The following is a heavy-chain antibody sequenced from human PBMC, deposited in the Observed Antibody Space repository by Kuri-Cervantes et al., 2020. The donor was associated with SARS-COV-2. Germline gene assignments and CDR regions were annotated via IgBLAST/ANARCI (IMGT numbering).Heavy chain of an antibody. CDR3: AKDGDIVVVPATISGGFDS. V-gene: IGHV3-30-3*01. J-gene: IGHJ4*02. Sequence: SLKISCAASGFTFSSYAMHWVRQAPGKGLEWVAVISYDGSNKYYADFVKGRFTISRDNSKNTLYLQMNSLRAEDTAVYYCAKDGDIVVVPATISGGFDSWGQGTLVTVSS. D-gene: IGHD2-2*02. CDR1: GFTFSSYA. CDR2: ISYDGSNK.